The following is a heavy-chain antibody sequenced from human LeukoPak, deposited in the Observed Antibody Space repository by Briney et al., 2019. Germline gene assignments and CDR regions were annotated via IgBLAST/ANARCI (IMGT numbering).Heavy chain of an antibody. CDR2: ISWDGGTI. Sequence: PGGSLRLSCATSGLTLDDYALNWVRQAPGKGLEWVALISWDGGTIYYVDSVKGRFTISRDNSKNSVYLQMNSLTSEDTAVYHCASTPRNGDYFDYWGQGTLVTVSS. V-gene: IGHV3-43D*03. J-gene: IGHJ4*02. CDR3: ASTPRNGDYFDY. CDR1: GLTLDDYA. D-gene: IGHD5/OR15-5a*01.